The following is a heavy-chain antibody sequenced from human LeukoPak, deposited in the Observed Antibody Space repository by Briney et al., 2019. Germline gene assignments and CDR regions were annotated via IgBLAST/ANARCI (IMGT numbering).Heavy chain of an antibody. CDR2: ISNSGST. D-gene: IGHD2-15*01. CDR3: GRDALVGYFSYYYMDV. V-gene: IGHV4-59*02. J-gene: IGHJ6*03. Sequence: PSETLSLTCTVSGGSVSSHYWTWIRQSPVKGLEWIGDISNSGSTSYNPSLKSRVTISIDTSKNQFSLKLSSVTAADTAVYYCGRDALVGYFSYYYMDVWGKGTTVTVSS. CDR1: GGSVSSHY.